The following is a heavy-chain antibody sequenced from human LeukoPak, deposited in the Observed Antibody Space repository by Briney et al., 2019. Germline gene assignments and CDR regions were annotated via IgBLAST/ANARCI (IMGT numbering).Heavy chain of an antibody. CDR2: ISGSGGST. V-gene: IGHV3-23*01. D-gene: IGHD3-22*01. Sequence: GGSLRLSCAASGFTFSSYAMSWVRQAPGKGLEWVSAISGSGGSTYYADSVKGRFTISRDNSKNTLNLQMNSLRAEDTAVYYCASPSRPYDSSGYYFAYWGQGTLVTVSS. CDR1: GFTFSSYA. CDR3: ASPSRPYDSSGYYFAY. J-gene: IGHJ4*02.